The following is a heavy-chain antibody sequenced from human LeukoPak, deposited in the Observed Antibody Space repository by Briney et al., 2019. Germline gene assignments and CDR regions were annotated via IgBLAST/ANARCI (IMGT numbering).Heavy chain of an antibody. D-gene: IGHD1-1*01. J-gene: IGHJ6*02. Sequence: SQPLSPTCAISGDSLSVNSGAWNWILQSRSRGLEWLRMKDYGNSMWHSDYAGSIKSRLTTSTDTSENQCSLHLTSAPPDATAGYYCARVRTTRPPYYYFGLDVWGQGTAVTVSS. CDR1: GDSLSVNSGA. CDR2: KDYGNSMWHS. CDR3: ARVRTTRPPYYYFGLDV. V-gene: IGHV6-1*01.